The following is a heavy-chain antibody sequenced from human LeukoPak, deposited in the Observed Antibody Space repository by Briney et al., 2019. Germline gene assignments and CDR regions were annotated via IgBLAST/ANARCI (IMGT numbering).Heavy chain of an antibody. CDR3: ARLPLVPAAPIDY. J-gene: IGHJ4*02. CDR1: GGSISSGGYY. Sequence: SQTLSLTCTVSGGSISSGGYYWSWIRQHPGKGLEWIGYIYYSGSTYYNPSLKSRVSISVDTSKNQFSLKLSSVTAADTAVYYCARLPLVPAAPIDYWGQGTLVTVSS. D-gene: IGHD2-2*01. V-gene: IGHV4-31*03. CDR2: IYYSGST.